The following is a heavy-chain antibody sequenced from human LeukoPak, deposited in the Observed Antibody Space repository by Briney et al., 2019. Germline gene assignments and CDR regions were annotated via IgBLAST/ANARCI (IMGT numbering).Heavy chain of an antibody. V-gene: IGHV4-31*03. CDR3: ARGVTMIVVVIHDWYFDL. Sequence: SETLSLTCTVSGGSISSGGYYWSWIRQHPGTGLEWIGYIRHSGSSYYNPSLKSRVTISVDTSKNQFSLKLTSVTAADTAVYYCARGVTMIVVVIHDWYFDLWGRGTLVTVSS. CDR1: GGSISSGGYY. J-gene: IGHJ2*01. CDR2: IRHSGSS. D-gene: IGHD3-22*01.